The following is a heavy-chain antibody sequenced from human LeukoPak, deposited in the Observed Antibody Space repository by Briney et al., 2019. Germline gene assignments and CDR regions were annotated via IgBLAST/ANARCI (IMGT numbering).Heavy chain of an antibody. CDR2: ISYDGSNK. Sequence: GGSLRLFCAASGFTFSSYAMHWVRQAPGKGLEWVAVISYDGSNKYYADSVKGRFTISRDNSKNTQYLQMNSLRAEDTAVYYCARGSRRNYFDYWGQGTLVTVSS. J-gene: IGHJ4*02. D-gene: IGHD3-10*01. CDR1: GFTFSSYA. CDR3: ARGSRRNYFDY. V-gene: IGHV3-30*04.